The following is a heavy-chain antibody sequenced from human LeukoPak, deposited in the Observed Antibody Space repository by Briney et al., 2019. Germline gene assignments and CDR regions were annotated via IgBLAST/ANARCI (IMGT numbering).Heavy chain of an antibody. CDR3: ARRYSSGWSFDY. V-gene: IGHV4-38-2*01. D-gene: IGHD6-19*01. Sequence: SETLSLTCGVSGYSISSGYYWGWIRQPPGNGLEWIGSIYHSGSSYYNPSLKSRVTISVDTSKNQFSLKLSSVTAADTAVYYCARRYSSGWSFDYWGQGTLVTVSS. J-gene: IGHJ4*02. CDR1: GYSISSGYY. CDR2: IYHSGSS.